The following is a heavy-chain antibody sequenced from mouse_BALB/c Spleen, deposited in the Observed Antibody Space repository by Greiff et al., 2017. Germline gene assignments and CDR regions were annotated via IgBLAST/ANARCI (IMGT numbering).Heavy chain of an antibody. V-gene: IGHV5-4*02. J-gene: IGHJ2*01. D-gene: IGHD3-1*01. CDR3: ARRNSSGYFDY. CDR1: GFTFSDYY. CDR2: ISDGGSYT. Sequence: EVHLVESGGGLVKPGGSLKLSCAASGFTFSDYYMYWVRQTPEKRLEWVATISDGGSYTYYPDSVKGRFTISRDNAKNNLYLQMSSLKSEDTAMYYCARRNSSGYFDYWGQGTTLTVSS.